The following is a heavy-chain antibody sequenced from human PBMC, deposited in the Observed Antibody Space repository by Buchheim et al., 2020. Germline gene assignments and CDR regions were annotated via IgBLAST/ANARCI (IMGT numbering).Heavy chain of an antibody. J-gene: IGHJ4*02. CDR2: IYSGGST. CDR1: GFTVSTNY. Sequence: EVQLVESGGGLVQPGGSLRLSCAASGFTVSTNYMSWVRQAPGKGLEWVSVIYSGGSTYYADSVKGRFTISRDNSKNSVYLQMSSLRAEDTGVYYCVHCSGGSCYSADYWGQGTL. CDR3: VHCSGGSCYSADY. V-gene: IGHV3-66*01. D-gene: IGHD2-15*01.